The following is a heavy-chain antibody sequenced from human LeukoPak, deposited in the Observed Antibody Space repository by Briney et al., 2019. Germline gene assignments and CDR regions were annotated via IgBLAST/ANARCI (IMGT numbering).Heavy chain of an antibody. V-gene: IGHV1-24*01. CDR3: ATAGYYDILTGYRHYFDY. Sequence: ASVKVSCKVSGYTLTELSMHWVRQAPGKGLEWMGGFDPEDGETIYAQKFQGRVTMTEDTSTDTAYMELSSLRSEDTAVYYCATAGYYDILTGYRHYFDYWGQGTLDTVSS. J-gene: IGHJ4*02. CDR1: GYTLTELS. CDR2: FDPEDGET. D-gene: IGHD3-9*01.